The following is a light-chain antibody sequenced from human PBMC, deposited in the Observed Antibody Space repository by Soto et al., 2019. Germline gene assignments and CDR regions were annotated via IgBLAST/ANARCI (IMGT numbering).Light chain of an antibody. CDR1: SSDVGSYNP. CDR3: CSYAGSSTFLYV. V-gene: IGLV2-23*03. CDR2: EGS. J-gene: IGLJ1*01. Sequence: SVLTQPASVSGSPGQSITISCTGTSSDVGSYNPVSWYQQHPGKAPKLMIYEGSKRPSGVSNRFSGSKSGNTASLTISGLQAEDEADYYCCSYAGSSTFLYVFGTGTKVTVL.